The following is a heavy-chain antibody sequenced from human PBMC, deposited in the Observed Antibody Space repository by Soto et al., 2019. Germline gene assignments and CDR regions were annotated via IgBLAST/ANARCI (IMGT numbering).Heavy chain of an antibody. V-gene: IGHV4-59*01. Sequence: SETLSLTCTVSGGSISSNYWTWIRQPPGKGLEWIGYVYNSGSTNYNPSLKRRVTISEDTSKSQFSLKVNSMTAADTAVYYCARYRREAVAGYTLDIWGQGILVTVSS. CDR3: ARYRREAVAGYTLDI. J-gene: IGHJ4*03. CDR2: VYNSGST. D-gene: IGHD6-13*01. CDR1: GGSISSNY.